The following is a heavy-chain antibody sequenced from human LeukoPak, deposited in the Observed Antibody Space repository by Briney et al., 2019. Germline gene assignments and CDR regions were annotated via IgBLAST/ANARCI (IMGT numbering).Heavy chain of an antibody. CDR3: ARDRYYYDSHRGVLFDI. V-gene: IGHV1-18*01. J-gene: IGHJ3*02. Sequence: ASVKVSCKASGYTFTSYGISWVRQAPGQGLEWMGWISAYNGNTNYAQKLQGRVTMTTDTSTSTAYMELRSLRSDDTAVYYCARDRYYYDSHRGVLFDIWGQGTMVTVSS. D-gene: IGHD3-22*01. CDR1: GYTFTSYG. CDR2: ISAYNGNT.